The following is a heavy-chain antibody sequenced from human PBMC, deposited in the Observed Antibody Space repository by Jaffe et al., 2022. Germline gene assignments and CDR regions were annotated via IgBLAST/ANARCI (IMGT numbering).Heavy chain of an antibody. CDR3: ARASVDSSSWYVEDYYYYMDV. J-gene: IGHJ6*03. CDR1: GFTFSSYE. CDR2: ISSSGSTI. Sequence: EVQLVESGGGLVQPGGSLRLSCAASGFTFSSYEMNWVRQAPGKGLEWVSYISSSGSTIYYADSVKGRFTISRDNAKNSLYLQMNSLRAEDTAVYYCARASVDSSSWYVEDYYYYMDVWGKGTTVTVSS. V-gene: IGHV3-48*03. D-gene: IGHD6-13*01.